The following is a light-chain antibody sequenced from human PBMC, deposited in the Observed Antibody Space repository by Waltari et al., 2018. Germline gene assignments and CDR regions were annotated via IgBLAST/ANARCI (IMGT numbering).Light chain of an antibody. CDR1: QSLLNGDGRNL. Sequence: DIVMTQSPLSLPVTPGEPASISCRSSQSLLNGDGRNLLDWYLQKPGQSPQLLIYMGSNRASGVPDRFSGSGSGTYFTLKISRVEAEDVGVYYCMQARQPPYTFGGGTKVEIK. J-gene: IGKJ4*01. V-gene: IGKV2-28*01. CDR3: MQARQPPYT. CDR2: MGS.